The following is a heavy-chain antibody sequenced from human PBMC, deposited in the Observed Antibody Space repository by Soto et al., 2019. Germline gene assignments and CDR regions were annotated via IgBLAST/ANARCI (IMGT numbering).Heavy chain of an antibody. CDR2: IIPIIGTR. J-gene: IGHJ4*02. D-gene: IGHD5-12*01. CDR3: ARDLGSGYDPGDY. Sequence: VQLVQSGAEVKKPGSSVKVSCKASGGTFSIYAVSWVRQAPGQGLEWMGGIIPIIGTRNYAQRFQGRITITGDESTSTAYMELSSLKSEDTAVYYCARDLGSGYDPGDYWGQGTLVTVSS. V-gene: IGHV1-69*12. CDR1: GGTFSIYA.